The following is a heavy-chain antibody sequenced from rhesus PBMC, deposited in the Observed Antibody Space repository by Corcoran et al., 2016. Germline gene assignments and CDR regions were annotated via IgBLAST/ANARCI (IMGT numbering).Heavy chain of an antibody. CDR1: GYSISSNY. V-gene: IGHV4-165*01. J-gene: IGHJ2*01. Sequence: QVQLQESGPGLVKPSETLSLTCAVSGYSISSNYWSWIRQPPGKGLEWIGYIKGRSGCTYYNPSLKSRVTISTDTSKNQLSLKLSSVTTADTAVYYCARDGGGSLLNWYFDLWGPGTPITISS. CDR3: ARDGGGSLLNWYFDL. CDR2: IKGRSGCT. D-gene: IGHD6-25*01.